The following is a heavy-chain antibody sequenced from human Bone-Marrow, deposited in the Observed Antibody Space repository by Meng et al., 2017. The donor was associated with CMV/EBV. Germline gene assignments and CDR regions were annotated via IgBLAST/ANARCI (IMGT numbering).Heavy chain of an antibody. V-gene: IGHV4-34*01. J-gene: IGHJ4*02. CDR2: IKHGGKT. Sequence: GSLRLSCSIYGGSFSGYYWSWIRQSPGKGLEWIGEIKHGGKTNYSPSLKSRVTISIDTSKNQFSLKLSSVTAADTAVYYCARVGRDYDSSGYLDYFDYWGQGTLVTVSS. CDR1: GGSFSGYY. D-gene: IGHD3-22*01. CDR3: ARVGRDYDSSGYLDYFDY.